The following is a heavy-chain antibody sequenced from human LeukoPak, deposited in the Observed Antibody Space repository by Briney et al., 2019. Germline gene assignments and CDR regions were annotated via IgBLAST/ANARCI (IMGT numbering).Heavy chain of an antibody. CDR2: INSDGSST. D-gene: IGHD3-10*01. V-gene: IGHV3-74*01. J-gene: IGHJ4*02. CDR3: ARGPPYGSGSYYPGDY. Sequence: GGSLRLSCAASGFTFSSYGMHWVRQAPGKGLEWVSRINSDGSSTSYADSVKGRFTISRDNAKNTLYLQMNSLRAEDTAVYYCARGPPYGSGSYYPGDYWGQGTLVTVSS. CDR1: GFTFSSYG.